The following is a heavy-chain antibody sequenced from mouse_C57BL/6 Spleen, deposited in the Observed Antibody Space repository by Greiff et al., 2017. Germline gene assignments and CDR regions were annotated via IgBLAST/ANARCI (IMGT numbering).Heavy chain of an antibody. CDR3: ARALGLYWYFDV. J-gene: IGHJ1*03. Sequence: QLKESGPGMVKPSQSLSLTCTVTGYSITSGYDWHWIRHFPGNKLEWMGYISYSGSTNYNPSLKSRISITHDTSKNHFFLKLNSVTTEDTATYYCARALGLYWYFDVWGTGTTVTVSS. CDR2: ISYSGST. CDR1: GYSITSGYD. D-gene: IGHD4-1*01. V-gene: IGHV3-1*01.